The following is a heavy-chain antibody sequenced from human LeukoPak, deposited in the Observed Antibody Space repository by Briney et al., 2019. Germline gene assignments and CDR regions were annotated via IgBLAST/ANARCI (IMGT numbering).Heavy chain of an antibody. V-gene: IGHV1-2*06. D-gene: IGHD2-2*02. J-gene: IGHJ4*02. Sequence: ASVKVSCKASGYTFTGYYMHWVRQAPGQGLEWMGRINPNSGGTNYAQKFQGRVTMTRDTSISTAYMELSRLRSDDTAVYYCARTGYCSSTSCYTDFDYWGQGTLVTVSS. CDR3: ARTGYCSSTSCYTDFDY. CDR2: INPNSGGT. CDR1: GYTFTGYY.